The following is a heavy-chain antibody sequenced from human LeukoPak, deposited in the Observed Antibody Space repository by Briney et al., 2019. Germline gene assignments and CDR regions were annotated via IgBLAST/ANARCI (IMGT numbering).Heavy chain of an antibody. CDR3: ARDLPDYGDVTDAFDI. CDR1: GYTLTELS. V-gene: IGHV1-24*01. Sequence: ASVKVSCKVSGYTLTELSMHWVRQAPGKGLEWMGGFDPEDGETIYAQKFQGRVTMTEDTSTDTAYMELSSLRSEDTAVYYCARDLPDYGDVTDAFDIWGQGAMVTVSS. J-gene: IGHJ3*02. CDR2: FDPEDGET. D-gene: IGHD4-17*01.